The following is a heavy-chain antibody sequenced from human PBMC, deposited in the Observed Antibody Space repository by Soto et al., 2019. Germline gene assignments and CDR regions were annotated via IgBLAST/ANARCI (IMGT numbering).Heavy chain of an antibody. CDR1: GFTFNTHA. Sequence: GGSLRLSCAASGFTFNTHAMNWVRQAPGKGLEWVSGISDDGGIRYYADSAKRRFTISRDNSKNTLYLQMNGLRAEDTAVYYCAKDRNYYDCSGYDYWGQGTLVTVSS. J-gene: IGHJ4*02. CDR2: ISDDGGIR. V-gene: IGHV3-23*01. CDR3: AKDRNYYDCSGYDY. D-gene: IGHD3-22*01.